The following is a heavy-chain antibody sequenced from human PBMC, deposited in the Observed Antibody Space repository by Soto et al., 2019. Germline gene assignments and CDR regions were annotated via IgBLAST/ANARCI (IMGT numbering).Heavy chain of an antibody. Sequence: QVQLVESGGGVVQPGRSLRLSCAASGFTFSSYAMHWVRQAPGKGLEWVAVISYDGSNKYYADSVKGRFTISRDNSKNTLYLQMNSLRAEDTAVYYCARDLNNGDYYYYGMDVWGQGTTVTVSS. CDR1: GFTFSSYA. V-gene: IGHV3-30-3*01. CDR3: ARDLNNGDYYYYGMDV. CDR2: ISYDGSNK. J-gene: IGHJ6*02. D-gene: IGHD4-17*01.